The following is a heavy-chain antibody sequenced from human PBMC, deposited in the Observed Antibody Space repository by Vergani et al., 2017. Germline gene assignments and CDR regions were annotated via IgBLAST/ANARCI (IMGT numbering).Heavy chain of an antibody. V-gene: IGHV1-46*03. CDR1: GYTFSNYY. CDR2: INPSGGHT. CDR3: ARGDYCILTGYRY. Sequence: QVQVVQSGAEVKNSGASVKVSCKTSGYTFSNYYMHWVRQAPGQGLEWMGIINPSGGHTNYAQKFQGRVTMTRDTSTSTVYMELSSLRSEDTAIYYCARGDYCILTGYRYWGQGALVTVSA. J-gene: IGHJ4*02. D-gene: IGHD3-9*01.